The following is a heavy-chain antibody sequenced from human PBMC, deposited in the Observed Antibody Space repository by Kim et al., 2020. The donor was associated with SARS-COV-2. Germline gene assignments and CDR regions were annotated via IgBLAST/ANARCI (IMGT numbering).Heavy chain of an antibody. CDR2: IYYSGST. CDR3: ARGNGGGLEWLLPYYYYGMDV. V-gene: IGHV4-59*13. J-gene: IGHJ6*02. D-gene: IGHD3-3*01. Sequence: SETLSLTCTVSGGSISSYYWSWIRQPPGKGLEWIGYIYYSGSTNYNPSLKSRVTISVDTSKNQFSLKLSSVTAADTAVYYCARGNGGGLEWLLPYYYYGMDVWGQGTTVTVSS. CDR1: GGSISSYY.